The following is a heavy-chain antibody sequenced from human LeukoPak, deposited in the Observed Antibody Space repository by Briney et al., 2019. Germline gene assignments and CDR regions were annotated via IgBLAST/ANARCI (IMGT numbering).Heavy chain of an antibody. CDR3: ARSGRTTGAFDI. Sequence: PSETPSLTCTVSGGSICSSDYYWGWVRQPPGKGLEWVGSIYYSGSTYYNPSLKSRVTISVDTSKNQFSLKLSSVTAADTAVCYCARSGRTTGAFDIWGQGTMFTVSS. CDR2: IYYSGST. V-gene: IGHV4-39*01. J-gene: IGHJ3*02. D-gene: IGHD1-1*01. CDR1: GGSICSSDYY.